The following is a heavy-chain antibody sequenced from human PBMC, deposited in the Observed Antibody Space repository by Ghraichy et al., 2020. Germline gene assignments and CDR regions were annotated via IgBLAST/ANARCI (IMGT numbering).Heavy chain of an antibody. V-gene: IGHV3-30*18. CDR1: GFTFRTFG. CDR3: AKDRYLSWEPRYFEH. J-gene: IGHJ4*02. Sequence: GGSLRLSCVASGFTFRTFGMQWVRQAPGKGLQWVAFISYDGSKKSYAESVEGRFSVSRDNSNNTLYLEMNSVSPEDTAVYYCAKDRYLSWEPRYFEHWGQGILVTVSS. D-gene: IGHD1-26*01. CDR2: ISYDGSKK.